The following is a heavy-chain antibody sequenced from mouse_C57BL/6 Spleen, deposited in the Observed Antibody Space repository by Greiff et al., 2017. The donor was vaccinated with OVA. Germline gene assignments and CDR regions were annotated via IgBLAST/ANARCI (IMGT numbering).Heavy chain of an antibody. CDR3: AREGTTVVADEGYFDV. CDR2: IYPRSGNT. V-gene: IGHV1-81*01. CDR1: GYTFTSYG. J-gene: IGHJ1*03. D-gene: IGHD1-1*01. Sequence: QVQLQQSGAELARPGASVKLSCKASGYTFTSYGISWVKQRTGQGLEWIGEIYPRSGNTYYNEKFKGKATLTADKSSSTAYMELRSLTSEDSAVYFGAREGTTVVADEGYFDVWGTGTTVTVSS.